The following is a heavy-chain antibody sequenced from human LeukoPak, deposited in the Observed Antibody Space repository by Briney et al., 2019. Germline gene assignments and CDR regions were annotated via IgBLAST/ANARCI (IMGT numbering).Heavy chain of an antibody. Sequence: GGSLRLSCAASGFTFSSYWMSWVRQAPGKGLEWVANIKQDGSEKYYVDSVKGRFTISRDNAKNSLYLQMNSLRAEDTALYYCAKDIWGVDGLDSGYAQGAFDIWGQGTMVTVSS. D-gene: IGHD5-12*01. CDR1: GFTFSSYW. J-gene: IGHJ3*02. CDR2: IKQDGSEK. CDR3: AKDIWGVDGLDSGYAQGAFDI. V-gene: IGHV3-7*03.